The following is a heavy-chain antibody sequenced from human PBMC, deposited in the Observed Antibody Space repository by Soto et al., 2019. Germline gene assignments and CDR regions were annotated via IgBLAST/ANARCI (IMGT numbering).Heavy chain of an antibody. D-gene: IGHD2-21*01. Sequence: EVQLLESGGGLVQPGGSLRLSCAASGFTFDSYSMNWVRQAPGKGLAWVSGVNGGGDATYYAESVKGRFTISRDNSKNTLYLEKNSLRAEDTAVFYCARGDCGVKRDVWGQGTTVTVS. CDR3: ARGDCGVKRDV. J-gene: IGHJ6*02. V-gene: IGHV3-23*01. CDR2: VNGGGDAT. CDR1: GFTFDSYS.